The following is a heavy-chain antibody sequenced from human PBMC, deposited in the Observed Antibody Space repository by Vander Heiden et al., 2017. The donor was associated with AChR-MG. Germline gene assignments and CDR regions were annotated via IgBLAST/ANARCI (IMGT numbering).Heavy chain of an antibody. V-gene: IGHV3-15*01. D-gene: IGHD1-26*01. CDR1: GFTVRNAW. CDR2: IKSKTDGGTT. Sequence: EVQLVESGGGLVKPGGSLRLSCAASGFTVRNAWVSWGRQAPGKGLEWVGRIKSKTDGGTTDYAAPVKGRFTISRDDSKNTRYLQMNSLKTEDTAVYYCMLGASPSWFYWGQGTLVTVSS. CDR3: MLGASPSWFY. J-gene: IGHJ4*02.